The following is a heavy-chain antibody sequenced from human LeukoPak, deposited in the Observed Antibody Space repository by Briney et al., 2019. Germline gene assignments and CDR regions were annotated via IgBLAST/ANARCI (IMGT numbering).Heavy chain of an antibody. D-gene: IGHD6-13*01. CDR2: INSDGSST. V-gene: IGHV3-74*01. J-gene: IGHJ4*02. CDR3: ASEGSSWYYFDY. CDR1: GFTFSSYW. Sequence: GGSLRLPCAASGFTFSSYWMHWVRQAPGKGLVWVSRINSDGSSTSYADSVKGRFTISRDNAKNTLYLQMNSLRAEDTAVYYCASEGSSWYYFDYWGQGTLVTVSS.